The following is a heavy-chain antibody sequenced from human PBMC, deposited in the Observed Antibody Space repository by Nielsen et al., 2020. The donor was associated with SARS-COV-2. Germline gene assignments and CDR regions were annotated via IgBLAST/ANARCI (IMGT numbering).Heavy chain of an antibody. V-gene: IGHV3-7*04. CDR2: IKLDGSET. Sequence: LKISCAASGFSFSGFSMSWVRQAPGEGLEWVANIKLDGSETSYVDSVKGRFTISRDNAKNSLYLQMNSLRVDDTAIYYCARGGYSYGAWGQGTLVTVSS. CDR1: GFSFSGFS. J-gene: IGHJ4*02. CDR3: ARGGYSYGA. D-gene: IGHD5-18*01.